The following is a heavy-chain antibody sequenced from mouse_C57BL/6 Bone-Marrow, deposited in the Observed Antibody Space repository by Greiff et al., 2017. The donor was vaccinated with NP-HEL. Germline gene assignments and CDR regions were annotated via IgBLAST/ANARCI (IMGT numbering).Heavy chain of an antibody. V-gene: IGHV5-4*01. CDR1: GFTFSSYA. Sequence: EVQGVESGGGLVKPGGSPKLSCAASGFTFSSYAMSWVRQTPEKRLEWVATISDGGSYTYYPDNVKGRFTISRDNAKNNLYLQMSHLKSEDTAMYYCARGYYGSSSYFDYWGQGTTLTVSS. D-gene: IGHD1-1*01. CDR2: ISDGGSYT. J-gene: IGHJ2*01. CDR3: ARGYYGSSSYFDY.